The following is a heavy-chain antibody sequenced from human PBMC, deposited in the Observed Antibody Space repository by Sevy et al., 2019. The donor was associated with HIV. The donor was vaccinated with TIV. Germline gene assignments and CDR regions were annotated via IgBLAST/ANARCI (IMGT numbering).Heavy chain of an antibody. D-gene: IGHD2-2*01. CDR2: IRSTGDST. Sequence: GGSLRLSCAASGFGFSSHAMSWVRQAPGKGLEWVSAIRSTGDSTYYADSVKGRFTISRDKSKNTVYVEMTSLRADDTAIYYCAKSLRPDIVVSAAHHTYYYGMDVWGQGTTVTVSS. V-gene: IGHV3-23*01. CDR1: GFGFSSHA. J-gene: IGHJ6*02. CDR3: AKSLRPDIVVSAAHHTYYYGMDV.